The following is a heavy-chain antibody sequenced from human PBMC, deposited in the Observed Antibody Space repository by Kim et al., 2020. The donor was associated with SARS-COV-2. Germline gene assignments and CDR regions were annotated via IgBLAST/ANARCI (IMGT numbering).Heavy chain of an antibody. J-gene: IGHJ5*02. V-gene: IGHV1-2*04. Sequence: AQKFQGWVTMTRDTSISTAYMELSRLRSDDTAVYYCARGIAVAAENWFDPWGQGTLVTVSS. D-gene: IGHD6-19*01. CDR3: ARGIAVAAENWFDP.